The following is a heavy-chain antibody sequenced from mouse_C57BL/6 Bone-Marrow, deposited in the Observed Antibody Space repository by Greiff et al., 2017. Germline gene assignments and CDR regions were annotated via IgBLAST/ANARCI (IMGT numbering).Heavy chain of an antibody. CDR1: GYTFNSYW. J-gene: IGHJ2*01. CDR2: IYPGSGST. CDR3: AITNYFDY. D-gene: IGHD1-1*01. V-gene: IGHV1-55*01. Sequence: QVQLQQPGAELVKPGASVKMSCKASGYTFNSYWITWVKQRPGQGLEWIGDIYPGSGSTNYNEKFKSKATMTADTSTSTAYMQLSSLTSEDSAVYYRAITNYFDYWGQGTTLTVSS.